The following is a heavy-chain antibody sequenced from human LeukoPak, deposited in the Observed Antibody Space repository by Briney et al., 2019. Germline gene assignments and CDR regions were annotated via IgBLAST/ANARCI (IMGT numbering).Heavy chain of an antibody. CDR1: GFTFRNYG. D-gene: IGHD3-22*01. CDR2: IWSAENNE. Sequence: PGRSLRLSCAASGFTFRNYGMHWVRQAPGKGLEWVAVIWSAENNEYYADSVQGRFTISRDNSKNTVFLQMNSLRAEDTAVYYCAKDDDVSSRYSRFENWGQGTLVTVSS. J-gene: IGHJ4*02. CDR3: AKDDDVSSRYSRFEN. V-gene: IGHV3-33*06.